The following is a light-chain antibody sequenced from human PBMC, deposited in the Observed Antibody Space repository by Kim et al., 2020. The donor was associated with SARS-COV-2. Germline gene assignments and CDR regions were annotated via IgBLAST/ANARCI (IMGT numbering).Light chain of an antibody. Sequence: EIVLTQSPATLSLSPGERATLSCRASQSVSSYLAWYQQKPGQAPRLLIYDASNRATGIAARFSGSGSGTDFTLTISSLEPEDFAVYYCQQRSNWPPMSVGEGTRLEIK. V-gene: IGKV3-11*01. CDR1: QSVSSY. J-gene: IGKJ5*01. CDR3: QQRSNWPPMS. CDR2: DAS.